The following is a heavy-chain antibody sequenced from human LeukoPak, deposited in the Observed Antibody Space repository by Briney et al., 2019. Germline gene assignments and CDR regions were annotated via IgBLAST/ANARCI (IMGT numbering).Heavy chain of an antibody. CDR2: IYSGGST. D-gene: IGHD5-18*01. CDR1: GFTFSSYA. Sequence: PGGSLRLSCAASGFTFSSYAMSWVRQAPGKGLEWVSVIYSGGSTYYADSVKGRFTISRDNSKNTLYLQMNSLRAEDTAVYYCARVAPDSYDDYFDYWGQGTLVTVSS. CDR3: ARVAPDSYDDYFDY. V-gene: IGHV3-53*01. J-gene: IGHJ4*02.